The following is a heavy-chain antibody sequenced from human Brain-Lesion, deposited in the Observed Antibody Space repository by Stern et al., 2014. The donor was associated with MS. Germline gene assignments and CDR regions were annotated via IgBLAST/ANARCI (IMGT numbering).Heavy chain of an antibody. CDR3: ARGCGGLEFDL. CDR2: IYASGNT. D-gene: IGHD4-23*01. CDR1: GGPISSHSYY. Sequence: QVHLQESGPGLVKPSQTLSLTCTVSGGPISSHSYYWSWIRQPAGKGLEWIGRIYASGNTHYNPSLKSGVSIAVDTSKNQLSLRLSSVAASDTAVYYCARGCGGLEFDLWGQGTLVTVSS. J-gene: IGHJ4*02. V-gene: IGHV4-61*02.